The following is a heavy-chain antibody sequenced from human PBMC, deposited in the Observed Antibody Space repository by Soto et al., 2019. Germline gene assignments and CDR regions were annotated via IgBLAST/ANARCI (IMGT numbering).Heavy chain of an antibody. J-gene: IGHJ4*02. V-gene: IGHV4-34*01. CDR2: INHSGST. Sequence: QVQLQQWGAGLLKPSETLSLTCAVYGGSFSGYYWTWIRQPPGTGLEWIGAINHSGSTNYNPSLKSRVTISVDTSKNQVSLKLTSVTAADTAVYYCARDKITGLFDYWGQGTLVTVSS. CDR3: ARDKITGLFDY. CDR1: GGSFSGYY. D-gene: IGHD2-8*02.